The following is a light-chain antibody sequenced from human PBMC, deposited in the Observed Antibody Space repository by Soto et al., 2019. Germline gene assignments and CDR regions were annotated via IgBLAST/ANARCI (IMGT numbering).Light chain of an antibody. CDR2: EVN. CDR1: SSDVGGYDY. V-gene: IGLV2-8*01. CDR3: ISYTGSNNFYV. Sequence: QSVLTQPPSASGSPGQSVAISCTGTSSDVGGYDYVSWYQQYPGKAPKVIIYEVNKRPSGVPDRFSGSKSGNTASLTVSGLQAEDEAEYFCISYTGSNNFYVFGTGTKLTVL. J-gene: IGLJ1*01.